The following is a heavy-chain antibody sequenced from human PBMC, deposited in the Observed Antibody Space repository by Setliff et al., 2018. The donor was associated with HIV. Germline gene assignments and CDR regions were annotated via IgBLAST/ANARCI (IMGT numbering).Heavy chain of an antibody. D-gene: IGHD3-22*01. CDR2: IDPSGGSA. Sequence: ASVKVSCKASGYTFTRNQIHWVRQAPGQGLEWMGIIDPSGGSAAYAEKFRGRVTMTSDTSTNTVYMELRSLRSEETAVFYCARDGGDGSGYFYADYWGQGTLVTVSS. CDR1: GYTFTRNQ. CDR3: ARDGGDGSGYFYADY. J-gene: IGHJ4*02. V-gene: IGHV1-46*01.